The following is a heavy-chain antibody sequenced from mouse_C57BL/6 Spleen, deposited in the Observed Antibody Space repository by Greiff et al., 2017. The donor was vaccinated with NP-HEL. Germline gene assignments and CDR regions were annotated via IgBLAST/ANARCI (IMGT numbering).Heavy chain of an antibody. D-gene: IGHD2-3*01. CDR1: GFTFSDYG. Sequence: EVQRVESGGGLVKPGGSLKLSCAASGFTFSDYGMHWVRQAPEKGLEWVAYISSGSGTIYYADTVKGRFTISRDNAKNTLFLQMTSLRSEDTAMYYCARGPMMVTTRYYAMDYWGQGTSVTVSS. CDR3: ARGPMMVTTRYYAMDY. V-gene: IGHV5-17*01. J-gene: IGHJ4*01. CDR2: ISSGSGTI.